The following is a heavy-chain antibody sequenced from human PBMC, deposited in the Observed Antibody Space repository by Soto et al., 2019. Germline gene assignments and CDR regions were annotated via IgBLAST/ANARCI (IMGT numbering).Heavy chain of an antibody. Sequence: SETLSLTCTVSGGSISSYYWSWIRQPPGKGLEWIGYIYYSGSTNYNPSLKSRVTISVDTSKNQFSLKLSSVTAADTAVYYCARVGDGYNKFFDYWGQGTLVTVS. D-gene: IGHD5-12*01. CDR3: ARVGDGYNKFFDY. CDR1: GGSISSYY. J-gene: IGHJ4*02. CDR2: IYYSGST. V-gene: IGHV4-59*01.